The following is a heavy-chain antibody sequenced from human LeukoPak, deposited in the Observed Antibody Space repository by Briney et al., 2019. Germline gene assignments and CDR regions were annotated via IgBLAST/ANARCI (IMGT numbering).Heavy chain of an antibody. J-gene: IGHJ4*02. CDR3: ARGLERESLDSSGYYY. CDR1: GYDFDTYG. CDR2: ISASNGDT. Sequence: RASVNVSCKASGYDFDTYGISWVRQAPGQGLEWVGWISASNGDTNSAQNLQGRVTMTTDTSTRTAYMELRSLRSDDTAIYYCARGLERESLDSSGYYYWGQGTLVTVSS. V-gene: IGHV1-18*01. D-gene: IGHD3-22*01.